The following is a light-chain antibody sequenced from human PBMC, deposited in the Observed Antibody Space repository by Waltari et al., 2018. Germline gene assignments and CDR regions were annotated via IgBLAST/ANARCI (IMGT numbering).Light chain of an antibody. J-gene: IGKJ2*01. CDR2: WAS. CDR1: QSVLYSSNNKNY. CDR3: QQYYSALRGT. V-gene: IGKV4-1*01. Sequence: DIVMTQSPDSLAVSLGARATINCKSSQSVLYSSNNKNYLAWYQQKPGQPPKLLIYWASTRESGVPDRFSGSGSGTDFTLTISSLQAEDVAVYYCQQYYSALRGTFGPGTKLEIK.